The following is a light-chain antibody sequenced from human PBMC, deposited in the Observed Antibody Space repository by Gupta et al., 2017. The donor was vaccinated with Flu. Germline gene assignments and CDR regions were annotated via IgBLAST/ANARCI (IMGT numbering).Light chain of an antibody. CDR1: QSDSAN. CDR2: DAA. CDR3: QQQSSWTPLFT. V-gene: IGKV3-11*02. J-gene: IGKJ3*01. Sequence: ASPSCRVSQSDSANIAWYQQKHGQAPSLLIHDAAHRTTGIPARFSGSGSGREFNLTITSLEPEDLEIYYYQQQSSWTPLFTFGPGTKVEIK.